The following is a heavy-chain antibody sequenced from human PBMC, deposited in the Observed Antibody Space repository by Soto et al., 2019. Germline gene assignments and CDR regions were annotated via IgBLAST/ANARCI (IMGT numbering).Heavy chain of an antibody. Sequence: QVQLVQSGAEVKKPGASVKVSCKASGYMFTSYNIYWVRQATGQGLEWMGWVNPNSGDTGYAQKFQGRVTLTRNTSVRTTYMELSSLRFEDTAVYYCARDVYGSGIRFGMDVWGQGTTVTVSS. D-gene: IGHD3-10*01. J-gene: IGHJ6*02. CDR3: ARDVYGSGIRFGMDV. CDR2: VNPNSGDT. V-gene: IGHV1-8*01. CDR1: GYMFTSYN.